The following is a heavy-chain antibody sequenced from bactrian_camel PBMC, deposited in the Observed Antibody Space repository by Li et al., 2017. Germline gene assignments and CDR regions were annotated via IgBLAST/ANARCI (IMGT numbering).Heavy chain of an antibody. V-gene: IGHV3S40*01. CDR1: GFTFSTYD. J-gene: IGHJ4*01. CDR2: IDSGGSST. CDR3: AKGGTDGEYEVSNLHY. D-gene: IGHD4*01. Sequence: VQLVESGGGSVQPGGSLRLSCAASGFTFSTYDMRWVRQAPGKGLEWVSGIDSGGSSTYNEDSVKGRFTISRDNAKNTLYLQLNSLKTEDMAMYCCAKGGTDGEYEVSNLHYWGQGTQVTV.